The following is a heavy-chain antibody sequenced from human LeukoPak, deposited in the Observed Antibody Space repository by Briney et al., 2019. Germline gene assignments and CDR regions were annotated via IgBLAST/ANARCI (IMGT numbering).Heavy chain of an antibody. CDR1: GGSFSGYY. D-gene: IGHD3-22*01. Sequence: PSETLSLTCAVYGGSFSGYYWSWIRQPPGKGLEWIGTIYYSGSTFYNPSLKSRVTISVDTSKNQFSLKLSTVTAADTAVYYCARSVRYYYDSSGYYYFDYWGQGTLVTVSS. CDR2: IYYSGST. V-gene: IGHV4-34*01. J-gene: IGHJ4*02. CDR3: ARSVRYYYDSSGYYYFDY.